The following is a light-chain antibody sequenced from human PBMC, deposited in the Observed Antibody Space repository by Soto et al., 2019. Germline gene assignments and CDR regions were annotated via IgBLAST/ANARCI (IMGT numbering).Light chain of an antibody. J-gene: IGLJ1*01. V-gene: IGLV2-14*03. Sequence: QAALAQPASVPGSPGQSITIACTGTSSDVGAYDFVSWYQQHPDKAPKLMIYEVSNRPSGVSYRFSGSKSVNTATLTISGLQAEDEADYYCISSTTSSTRGFGTGTKVTV. CDR1: SSDVGAYDF. CDR2: EVS. CDR3: ISSTTSSTRG.